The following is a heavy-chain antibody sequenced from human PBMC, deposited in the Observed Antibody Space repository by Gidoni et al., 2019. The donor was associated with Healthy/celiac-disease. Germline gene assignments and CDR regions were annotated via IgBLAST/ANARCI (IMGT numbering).Heavy chain of an antibody. CDR2: ISGSGGST. V-gene: IGHV3-23*01. J-gene: IGHJ5*02. CDR1: GFTFSSYA. CDR3: AKDPLGAVAGTGWFDP. D-gene: IGHD6-19*01. Sequence: EVQLLESGGGLVQPGGSLRLSCAASGFTFSSYAMSWDRQAPGKGLEWVSAISGSGGSTYYADSVKGRFTISRDNSKNTLYRQMNSLRAEDTAVYYCAKDPLGAVAGTGWFDPWGQGTLVTVSS.